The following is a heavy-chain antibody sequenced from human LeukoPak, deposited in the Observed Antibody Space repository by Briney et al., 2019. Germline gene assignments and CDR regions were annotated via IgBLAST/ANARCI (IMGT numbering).Heavy chain of an antibody. CDR3: ARGFDHGVSSSWFFDY. Sequence: SGTLSLTCAVSGGSISSSNWWSWVRQPPGKGLEWIGEIYHSGSTNFNPSLKSRVTISVDKSKNQFSLKLSSVTAADTAVYYCARGFDHGVSSSWFFDYWGQGTLVTVSS. V-gene: IGHV4-4*02. CDR1: GGSISSSNW. J-gene: IGHJ4*02. D-gene: IGHD6-13*01. CDR2: IYHSGST.